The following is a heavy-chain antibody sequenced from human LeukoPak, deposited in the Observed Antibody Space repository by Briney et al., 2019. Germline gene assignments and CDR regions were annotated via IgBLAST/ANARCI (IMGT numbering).Heavy chain of an antibody. CDR1: GFTFDDYA. CDR2: ISWNSGSI. D-gene: IGHD4-17*01. V-gene: IGHV3-9*01. Sequence: GGSLRLSCAASGFTFDDYAMHWVRQAPGKGLEWVSGISWNSGSIGYADSVKGRFTISRDNAKNSLYLQMNSLRAEDTALYYCAKETFYGDYVGGMDVWGQGTTVTVSS. CDR3: AKETFYGDYVGGMDV. J-gene: IGHJ6*02.